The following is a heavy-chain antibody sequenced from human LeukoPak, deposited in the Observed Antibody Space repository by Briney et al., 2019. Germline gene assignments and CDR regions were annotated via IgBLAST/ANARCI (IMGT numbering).Heavy chain of an antibody. CDR1: GLNFRYYV. D-gene: IGHD3-10*01. CDR2: TSWNLNVK. V-gene: IGHV3-30-3*01. Sequence: PSGALILSFAASGLNFRYYVSPWGRQAPGKGVGREAVTSWNLNVKLYADSVKGRFTISRDNSRSTLYLQMNRLSPEETAIYYCAREGYYGSGSPPSLYFDYWGQGTLVTVSS. CDR3: AREGYYGSGSPPSLYFDY. J-gene: IGHJ4*02.